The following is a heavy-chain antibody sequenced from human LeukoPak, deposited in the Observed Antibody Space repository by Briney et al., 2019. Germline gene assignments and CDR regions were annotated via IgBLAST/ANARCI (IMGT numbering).Heavy chain of an antibody. CDR3: AREGQWLPDWIDA. D-gene: IGHD6-19*01. CDR2: IHYSGST. Sequence: SETLSFTCTVSGGSISGYHWSWVRQPPGQGLEWIGYIHYSGSTDYNPSLKGRVTISLDMSKNQFSLKLNFMTAADTAVYYCAREGQWLPDWIDAWGQGTLVTVSS. V-gene: IGHV4-59*01. CDR1: GGSISGYH. J-gene: IGHJ5*02.